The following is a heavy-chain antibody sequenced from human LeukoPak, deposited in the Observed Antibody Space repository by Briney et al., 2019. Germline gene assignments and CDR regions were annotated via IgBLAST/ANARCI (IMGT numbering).Heavy chain of an antibody. CDR1: SGSISTSNYY. D-gene: IGHD3-10*01. Sequence: SETLSLTCTVSSGSISTSNYYWGWVRQPPGKALEWIGNIFYSGSTYYSPSLKSRVTISVDTSKNQFSLKLSSVTAADTAVYYCARLRGLLWFGELSPNWFDPWGQGTLVTVSS. V-gene: IGHV4-39*07. CDR3: ARLRGLLWFGELSPNWFDP. J-gene: IGHJ5*02. CDR2: IFYSGST.